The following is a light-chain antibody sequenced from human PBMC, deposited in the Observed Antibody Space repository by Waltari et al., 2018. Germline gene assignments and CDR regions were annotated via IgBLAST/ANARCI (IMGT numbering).Light chain of an antibody. V-gene: IGKV3D-15*01. J-gene: IGKJ4*01. CDR2: GAS. CDR1: QSVSSN. Sequence: EIVMTQSPATLSVSPGERATPPCRASQSVSSNLAWYQQKPGQAPRLLIYGASIRATGIPARFSGSGSGTEFTLTISSLQSEDFAVYYCQQYNNWPLTFGGGTKVEIK. CDR3: QQYNNWPLT.